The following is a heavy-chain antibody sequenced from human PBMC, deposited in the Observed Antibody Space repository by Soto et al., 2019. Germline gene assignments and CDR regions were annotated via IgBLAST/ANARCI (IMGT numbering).Heavy chain of an antibody. D-gene: IGHD5-18*01. CDR2: ICYSGST. V-gene: IGHV4-61*01. Sequence: SETLSLTCTVSGGSVSSGSYYWSWIGQPPGKGLEWIGYICYSGSTNYNPSLKSRVTISVDTSKNQFSLKLSSVTAADTAVYYCAREVQLFGATSFDYWGQGTLVTVSS. CDR3: AREVQLFGATSFDY. CDR1: GGSVSSGSYY. J-gene: IGHJ4*02.